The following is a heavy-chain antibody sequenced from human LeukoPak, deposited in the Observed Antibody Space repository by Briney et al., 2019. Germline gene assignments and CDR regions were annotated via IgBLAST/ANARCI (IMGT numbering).Heavy chain of an antibody. V-gene: IGHV4-39*01. Sequence: PSETLSLICTVSGGSMSSSGQYWGWIRQSPVKGLEWIGSIYYSGSTYYNPSLKSRVTISVDTSKNQFSLDLTSVTAADTAIYYCARNMTAISRLDVFDIWGPGTMVTVS. CDR1: GGSMSSSGQY. CDR3: ARNMTAISRLDVFDI. CDR2: IYYSGST. J-gene: IGHJ3*02. D-gene: IGHD2-21*02.